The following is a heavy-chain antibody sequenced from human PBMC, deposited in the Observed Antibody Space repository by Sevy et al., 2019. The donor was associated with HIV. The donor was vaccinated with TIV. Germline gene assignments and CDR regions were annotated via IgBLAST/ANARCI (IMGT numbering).Heavy chain of an antibody. V-gene: IGHV1-69*13. Sequence: ASVKVSCKASGDTFINYAVTWVRQAPGQGLEWMGGFIPMFDTTNSAQKFQDRVTLTADGSTSTAYMELSSLRSEDTAVYYCASSYFDSSGYSPLFYYGMDVWGQGTTVTVSS. CDR1: GDTFINYA. CDR2: FIPMFDTT. J-gene: IGHJ6*02. D-gene: IGHD3-22*01. CDR3: ASSYFDSSGYSPLFYYGMDV.